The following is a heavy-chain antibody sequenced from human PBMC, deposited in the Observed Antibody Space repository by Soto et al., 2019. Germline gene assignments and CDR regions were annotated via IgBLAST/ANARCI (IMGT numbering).Heavy chain of an antibody. J-gene: IGHJ4*02. CDR3: ARDLFGQQWLVGFDT. V-gene: IGHV1-69*01. Sequence: QVHLVQSGAEVKKPGSSVKVSCKASGGSFRNYIFAWVRQAPGQGLEWMGGSIPMFATAQYAQKLQGRVTITADESTSTVYMDLTSLRSDDTAVYYCARDLFGQQWLVGFDTWGQVPLVTVSS. CDR2: SIPMFATA. D-gene: IGHD6-19*01. CDR1: GGSFRNYI.